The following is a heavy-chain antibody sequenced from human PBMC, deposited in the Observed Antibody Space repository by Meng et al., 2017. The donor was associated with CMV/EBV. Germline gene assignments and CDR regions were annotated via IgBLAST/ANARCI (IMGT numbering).Heavy chain of an antibody. CDR2: INSDGSST. V-gene: IGHV3-74*01. J-gene: IGHJ4*02. Sequence: GSLKISCAASGFTFSSYWMHWVRQAPGKGLVWVSRINSDGSSTSYADSVKGRFTISRDNAENTLYLQMNSLRAEDTAVYYCARDRGYDFWSGYSRPDYFDYWGQGTLVTVSS. D-gene: IGHD3-3*01. CDR1: GFTFSSYW. CDR3: ARDRGYDFWSGYSRPDYFDY.